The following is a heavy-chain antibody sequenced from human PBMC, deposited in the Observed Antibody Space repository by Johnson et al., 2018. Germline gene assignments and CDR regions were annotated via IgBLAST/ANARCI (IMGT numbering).Heavy chain of an antibody. CDR1: GFTFSSYA. Sequence: QVQLVQSGGGVVQPGRSLRLSCAASGFTFSSYAMHWVRQAPGKGLEWVAVISYDGSNKYYADSGKGRFPISRDNSKNTLDLQMNSLRAEDTAVYYCARDREYYSDGSGYYHDAFGIWGQGTMVTVSS. D-gene: IGHD3-22*01. J-gene: IGHJ3*02. V-gene: IGHV3-30*04. CDR2: ISYDGSNK. CDR3: ARDREYYSDGSGYYHDAFGI.